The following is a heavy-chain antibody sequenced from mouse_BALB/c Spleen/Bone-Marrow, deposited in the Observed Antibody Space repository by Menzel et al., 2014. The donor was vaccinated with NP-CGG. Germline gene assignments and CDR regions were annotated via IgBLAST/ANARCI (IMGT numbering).Heavy chain of an antibody. V-gene: IGHV7-3*02. CDR3: ARDENVGIYWYFDV. CDR1: GFTFTDYY. Sequence: EVNVVESGGGSVQPGGSLRLSCATSGFTFTDYYMSWVRQPPGKALEWLGFTRNKANGYTTEYSASVKGRFTISRDNSQRILYLQMNTLRAEDSATYYCARDENVGIYWYFDVWGAGTTVIVSS. J-gene: IGHJ1*01. CDR2: TRNKANGYTT.